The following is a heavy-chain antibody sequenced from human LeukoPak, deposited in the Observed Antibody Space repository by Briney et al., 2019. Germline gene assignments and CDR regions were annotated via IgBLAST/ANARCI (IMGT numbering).Heavy chain of an antibody. CDR1: GFTLSSTG. J-gene: IGHJ4*02. Sequence: GGSLRLSFAASGFTLSSTGMRWVRQAPGKGLEWVAVISYDGSNKYYADSVKGRFTISRVNSKNALYLQMNSLRAEDTAVYYRAREHYYCYYWGQGTLVTVSS. CDR2: ISYDGSNK. V-gene: IGHV3-30*03. CDR3: AREHYYCYY.